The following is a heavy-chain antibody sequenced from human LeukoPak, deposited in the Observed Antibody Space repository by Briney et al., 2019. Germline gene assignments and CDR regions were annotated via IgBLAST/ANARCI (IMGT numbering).Heavy chain of an antibody. CDR3: AGASSFDY. J-gene: IGHJ4*02. CDR2: IFYSGST. Sequence: NPSETLSLTCTVSGGSISSYYWSWIRQPPGKGLEWIGYIFYSGSTNYSPSLKSRVTISVDTSKNQFSLKLSSVTAADTAVYYCAGASSFDYWGQGTLVTVSS. V-gene: IGHV4-59*08. CDR1: GGSISSYY.